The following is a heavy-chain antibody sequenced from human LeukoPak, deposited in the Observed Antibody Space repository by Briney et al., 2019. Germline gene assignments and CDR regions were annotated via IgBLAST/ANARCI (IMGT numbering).Heavy chain of an antibody. D-gene: IGHD2-8*01. J-gene: IGHJ4*02. CDR3: VKPSYCTNGVCLPFDY. CDR2: ISRNGGST. Sequence: GGSLRLSCSASGFTFSHYAMHWVRQAPGKGLEYVSAISRNGGSTYYADSVKDRFTISRDDSKNTLYLQMSSLRAEDTAVYYCVKPSYCTNGVCLPFDYWGQGTLVTVSS. CDR1: GFTFSHYA. V-gene: IGHV3-64D*06.